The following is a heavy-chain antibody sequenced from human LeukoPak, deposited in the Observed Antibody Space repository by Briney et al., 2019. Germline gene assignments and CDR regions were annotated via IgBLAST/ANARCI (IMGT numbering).Heavy chain of an antibody. V-gene: IGHV4-30-2*03. CDR2: IYHSGST. D-gene: IGHD4-23*01. J-gene: IGHJ4*02. Sequence: SQTLSLTCAVSGGSISSGGYSWSWVRQPPGEGLEWVGYIYHSGSTYYNPSLKSRVTISVDTSKNQFSLKLSSVTAADTAVYYCARQYGGEIDYWGQGTLVTVSS. CDR1: GGSISSGGYS. CDR3: ARQYGGEIDY.